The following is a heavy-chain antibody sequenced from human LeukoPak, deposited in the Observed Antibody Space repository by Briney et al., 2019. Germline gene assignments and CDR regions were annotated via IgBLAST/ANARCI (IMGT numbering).Heavy chain of an antibody. Sequence: PGGSLRLSCAASGSTFSSYGMHWVRQAPGKGLEWVAFIRYDGSNKYYADSVKGRFTTSRDNSKNTLYLQMNSLRAEDTAVYYCARTTYYYDTSGYYSHNVYFQHWGQGTLVTVSS. V-gene: IGHV3-30*02. D-gene: IGHD3-22*01. J-gene: IGHJ1*01. CDR2: IRYDGSNK. CDR1: GSTFSSYG. CDR3: ARTTYYYDTSGYYSHNVYFQH.